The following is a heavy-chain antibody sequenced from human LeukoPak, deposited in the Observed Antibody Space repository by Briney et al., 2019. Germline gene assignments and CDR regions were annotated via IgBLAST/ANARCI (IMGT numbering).Heavy chain of an antibody. D-gene: IGHD1-26*01. CDR1: GGSISSYY. CDR2: IYYTGST. J-gene: IGHJ3*02. CDR3: ARQDSGTYLNPLDI. Sequence: SETLSLTCTVSGGSISSYYWSWIRQPPGKGLEWIGYIYYTGSTNYNPSLKSRVTISVDTSKNQLSLRLRSVTAADTAVYYCARQDSGTYLNPLDIWGQGTVVTVSS. V-gene: IGHV4-59*08.